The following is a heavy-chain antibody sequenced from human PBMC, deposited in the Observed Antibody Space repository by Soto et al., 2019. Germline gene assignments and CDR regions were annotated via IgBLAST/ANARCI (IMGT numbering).Heavy chain of an antibody. CDR2: ISSSSSYI. Sequence: GGSLRLSCAASGFTFSSYSMNWVRQAPGKGLEWVSSISSSSSYIYYADSVKGRFTISRDNAKNSLYLQMNSLRAEDTAVYYCARDLRRGHGPKDTAMHNSWVPDYRGQGALVNVSS. CDR1: GFTFSSYS. V-gene: IGHV3-21*01. J-gene: IGHJ4*02. CDR3: ARDLRRGHGPKDTAMHNSWVPDY. D-gene: IGHD5-18*01.